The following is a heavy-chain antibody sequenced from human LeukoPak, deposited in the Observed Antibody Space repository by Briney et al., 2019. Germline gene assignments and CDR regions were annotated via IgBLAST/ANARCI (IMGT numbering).Heavy chain of an antibody. J-gene: IGHJ4*02. D-gene: IGHD3-16*01. CDR3: VKRDKRTFDY. CDR2: IGARADTS. V-gene: IGHV3-23*01. CDR1: GFTFSSYA. Sequence: GGSLTVSCAASGFTFSSYAMTWVRQAPGKGLEWVSAIGARADTSDHADAVKGRFIISRDNSTNTLYLQMNSLRAEDTAVYYCVKRDKRTFDYWGRGTLVTVSS.